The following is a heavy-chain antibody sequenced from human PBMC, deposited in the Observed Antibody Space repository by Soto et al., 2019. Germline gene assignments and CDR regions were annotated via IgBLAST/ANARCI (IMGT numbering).Heavy chain of an antibody. CDR2: IYWDDDK. D-gene: IGHD2-15*01. V-gene: IGHV2-5*02. CDR3: AHRVAAFAVAAFDV. CDR1: GFSLSTTGVG. Sequence: QITLKESGPVLVKPTQTLTLTCTFSGFSLSTTGVGVAWIRQAPGKALEWLALIYWDDDKRYSPSLKSRLTNHKDTARNQVVLTNTNMDPVDTATYFCAHRVAAFAVAAFDVWGQGTMVTVSS. J-gene: IGHJ3*01.